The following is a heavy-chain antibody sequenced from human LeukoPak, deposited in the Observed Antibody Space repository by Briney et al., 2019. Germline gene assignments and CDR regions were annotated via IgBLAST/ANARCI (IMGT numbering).Heavy chain of an antibody. CDR2: ISAYNGNT. Sequence: ASVKVSCKASGYTFTSNGISWVRQAPGQGLEWMGWISAYNGNTNYAQKLQGRVTMTTDTSTSTAYMELRSLRSDDTAVYYCARVVAAISWFDPWGQGTLVTVSS. V-gene: IGHV1-18*01. J-gene: IGHJ5*02. D-gene: IGHD2-15*01. CDR3: ARVVAAISWFDP. CDR1: GYTFTSNG.